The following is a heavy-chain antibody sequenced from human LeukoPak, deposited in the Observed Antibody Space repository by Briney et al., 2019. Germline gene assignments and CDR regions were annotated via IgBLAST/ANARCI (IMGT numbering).Heavy chain of an antibody. CDR3: ARKWLVIDY. D-gene: IGHD6-19*01. V-gene: IGHV4-59*01. J-gene: IGHJ4*02. CDR1: GGSINNYY. Sequence: SETLSLTCTVSGGSINNYYWSWIRQPPGLGLEWIGYIYHRGNSNYNPSLKSRVAMSADTSKNQFSLRLGSVTAADTAVYYCARKWLVIDYWGQGTLVTVSS. CDR2: IYHRGNS.